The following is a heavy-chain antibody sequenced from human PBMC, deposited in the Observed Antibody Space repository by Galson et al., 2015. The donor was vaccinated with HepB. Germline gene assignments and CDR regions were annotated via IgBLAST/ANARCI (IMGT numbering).Heavy chain of an antibody. J-gene: IGHJ4*02. CDR1: GFTFSSYG. CDR2: ISYDGSNK. Sequence: SLRLSCAASGFTFSSYGMHWVRQAPGKGLEWVAVISYDGSNKYYADSVKGRFTISRDNSKNTLYLQMNSLRAEDTAVYYCAKDGHYYGSGSYYTDYWGQGTLVTVSS. D-gene: IGHD3-10*01. V-gene: IGHV3-30*18. CDR3: AKDGHYYGSGSYYTDY.